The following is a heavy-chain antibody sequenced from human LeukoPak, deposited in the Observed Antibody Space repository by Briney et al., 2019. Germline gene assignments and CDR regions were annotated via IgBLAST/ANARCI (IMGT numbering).Heavy chain of an antibody. V-gene: IGHV1-69*05. D-gene: IGHD1-26*01. Sequence: SVKVSCNPSAASFSIYSISLVRHPPGQWLEWMGAIIHILGTANDAQKFLGRVTRTTDKSTSAAYMEVSSLRSEDTAVYYCSQLGQDSGSYLVDYWGEG. CDR3: SQLGQDSGSYLVDY. CDR1: AASFSIYS. CDR2: IIHILGTA. J-gene: IGHJ4*02.